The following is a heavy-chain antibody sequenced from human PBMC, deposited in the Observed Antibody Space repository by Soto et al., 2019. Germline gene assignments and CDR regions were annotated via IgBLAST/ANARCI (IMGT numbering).Heavy chain of an antibody. Sequence: EVQLVESGGDLVQPGGSLRLSCAASGLTFSTYDMHWVRQAAGKGLEWVSGIGSAGDTSYADSVKGRFTISRENAKNSLYLQMNSLPAGDTAMYYCAIGGGGSGWEDCWGQGTLVTVSS. CDR1: GLTFSTYD. D-gene: IGHD6-19*01. CDR2: IGSAGDT. V-gene: IGHV3-13*01. CDR3: AIGGGGSGWEDC. J-gene: IGHJ4*02.